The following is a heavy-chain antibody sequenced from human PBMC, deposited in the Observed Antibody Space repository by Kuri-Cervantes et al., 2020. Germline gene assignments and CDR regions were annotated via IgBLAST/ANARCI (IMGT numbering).Heavy chain of an antibody. CDR1: GGSISSGDYY. CDR3: ASAGRDRDYYYGMDV. V-gene: IGHV4-30-4*01. J-gene: IGHJ6*02. D-gene: IGHD3-10*01. Sequence: LRLSCTVSGGSISSGDYYWSWIRQPPGKGLEWIGYIYYSGSTYYNPSLKSRVTISVDTSKNQFSLKLSSVTAADTAVYYCASAGRDRDYYYGMDVWGQGTTVTVSS. CDR2: IYYSGST.